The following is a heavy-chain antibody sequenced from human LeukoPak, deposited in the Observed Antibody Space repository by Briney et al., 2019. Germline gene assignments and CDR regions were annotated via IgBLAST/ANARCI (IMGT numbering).Heavy chain of an antibody. CDR3: ARERVRWQEPAAYNWFDP. J-gene: IGHJ5*02. Sequence: PSQTLSLTCTVSGGSISSSSYYWSWIRQPAGKGLEWIGRISPSGSTNYNPSLKSRVTISVDTSKNQFSLKLSSVTAADTAVYYCARERVRWQEPAAYNWFDPWGQGTLVTVSS. CDR2: ISPSGST. D-gene: IGHD4-23*01. CDR1: GGSISSSSYY. V-gene: IGHV4-61*02.